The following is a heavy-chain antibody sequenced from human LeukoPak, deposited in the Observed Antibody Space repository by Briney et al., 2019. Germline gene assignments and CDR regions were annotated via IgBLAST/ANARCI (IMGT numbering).Heavy chain of an antibody. CDR2: ISWNSGSI. Sequence: PGRSLRLSCAASGFTFDDYAMHWVRQAPGKGLEWVSGISWNSGSIGYADSVKGRFTISRDNAKNSLYLQMNSLRAEDTALYYCAKARSRWLVYYFDYWGQGTLVTVSS. D-gene: IGHD6-19*01. J-gene: IGHJ4*02. CDR3: AKARSRWLVYYFDY. V-gene: IGHV3-9*01. CDR1: GFTFDDYA.